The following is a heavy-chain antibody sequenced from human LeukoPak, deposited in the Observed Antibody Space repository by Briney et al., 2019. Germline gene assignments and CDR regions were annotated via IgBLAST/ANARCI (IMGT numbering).Heavy chain of an antibody. D-gene: IGHD3-10*01. Sequence: GASVKVPCKASGYTFTSYDINWVRQATGQGLEWMGWMNPNSGNTGYAQKFQGRVTMTRNTSISTAYMELSSLRSEDTAVYYCATSPGITMVRGDDYWGQGTLVTVSS. CDR3: ATSPGITMVRGDDY. J-gene: IGHJ4*02. CDR2: MNPNSGNT. CDR1: GYTFTSYD. V-gene: IGHV1-8*01.